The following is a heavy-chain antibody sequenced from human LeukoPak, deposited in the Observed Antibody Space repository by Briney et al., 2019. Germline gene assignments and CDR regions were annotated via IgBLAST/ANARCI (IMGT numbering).Heavy chain of an antibody. V-gene: IGHV3-48*03. D-gene: IGHD2-21*02. CDR1: GFTFSSYE. J-gene: IGHJ3*02. CDR2: ISSSGSTI. CDR3: ASLVVTDNWAFDI. Sequence: PGGSLRLSCAASGFTFSSYEMNWVRQAPGKGLEWVSYISSSGSTIYYADSVKGRFTISRDNAKNTVYLQMNSLRAGDTAVYYCASLVVTDNWAFDIWGQGTMVFVSS.